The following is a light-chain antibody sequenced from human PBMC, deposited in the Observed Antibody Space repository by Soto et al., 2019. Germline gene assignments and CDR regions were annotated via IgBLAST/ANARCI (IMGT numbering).Light chain of an antibody. J-gene: IGKJ2*01. Sequence: DIQMTQSPSSLSAFAGDRVTITCRASQSISSYLNWYQQKPGKAPKLLIYSASSLQSGVPSRFSGSGSGTDFTLTITSLQPEDFATYYCLQSFSIPYIFGQGTKLDIK. CDR2: SAS. V-gene: IGKV1-39*01. CDR3: LQSFSIPYI. CDR1: QSISSY.